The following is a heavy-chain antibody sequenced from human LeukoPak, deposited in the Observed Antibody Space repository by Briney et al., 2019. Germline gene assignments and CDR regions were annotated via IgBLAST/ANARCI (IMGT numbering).Heavy chain of an antibody. V-gene: IGHV3-23*01. D-gene: IGHD4-17*01. Sequence: PGGSLRLSCAASGFTFSSYGMSWVRQAPGKGLEWVSAISGSGGSTYYADSVKGRFTISRDNSKNTLYLQMNSLRAEDTAVYYCAKDLGSYGDTPVFDYWGQGTLVTVSS. CDR3: AKDLGSYGDTPVFDY. CDR1: GFTFSSYG. J-gene: IGHJ4*02. CDR2: ISGSGGST.